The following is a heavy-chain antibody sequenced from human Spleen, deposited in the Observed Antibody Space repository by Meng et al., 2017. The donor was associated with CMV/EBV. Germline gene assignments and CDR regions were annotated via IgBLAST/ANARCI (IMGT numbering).Heavy chain of an antibody. V-gene: IGHV4-39*07. J-gene: IGHJ6*02. CDR3: ARELSHLRDYYYYYSGMDV. Sequence: SETLSLTCTVSGGSISSRDYYWGWIRQPPGKGLEWIGSIYYSGKTYYNPSLKSRVTISVDTSKNQFSLKLSSVTAADTAVYYCARELSHLRDYYYYYSGMDVWGQGTTVTVSS. CDR1: GGSISSRDYY. D-gene: IGHD3-10*01. CDR2: IYYSGKT.